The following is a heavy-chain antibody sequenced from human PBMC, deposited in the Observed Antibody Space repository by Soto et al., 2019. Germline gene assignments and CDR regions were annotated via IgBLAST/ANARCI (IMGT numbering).Heavy chain of an antibody. J-gene: IGHJ4*02. Sequence: SETLSLTCTVSGGSISNYYWSWIRQSPGKGLEWIGYIYYSGGANYNPSLNSRVTISVDTPKNQFSLKLNSVTAADTAMYFCAKEVYFYGSGNFNAYFEYWGQGTLVTVSS. CDR1: GGSISNYY. V-gene: IGHV4-59*13. CDR2: IYYSGGA. D-gene: IGHD3-10*01. CDR3: AKEVYFYGSGNFNAYFEY.